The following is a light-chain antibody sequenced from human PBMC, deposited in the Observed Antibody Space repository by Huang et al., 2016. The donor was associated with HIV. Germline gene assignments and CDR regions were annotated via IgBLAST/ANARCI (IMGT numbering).Light chain of an antibody. CDR2: GAN. Sequence: EIVMTQSLGTLSVSPGERATLSCRASQSVSNEVAWFQQKPGQAPRLLIYGANIRPSGTPAGFSGIGSGTEFTLTISSLQSEDFAIYYCQQYNDWPWTFGQGTKVEIK. J-gene: IGKJ1*01. CDR3: QQYNDWPWT. V-gene: IGKV3-15*01. CDR1: QSVSNE.